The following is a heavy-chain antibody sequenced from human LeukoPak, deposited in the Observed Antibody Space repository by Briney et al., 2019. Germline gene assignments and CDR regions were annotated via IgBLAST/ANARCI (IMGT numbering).Heavy chain of an antibody. Sequence: GGSLRLSCVASGFIFSSYVMHWVRQAPGKGLEWVAFIRYDGSNKYYADSVKGRFAISRDNSKDTLYLQMNSLRAEDTAVYYCAKDRRVTIFGGVTGYYYMDVWGKGTTVTVSS. CDR1: GFIFSSYV. J-gene: IGHJ6*03. D-gene: IGHD3-3*01. CDR2: IRYDGSNK. V-gene: IGHV3-30*02. CDR3: AKDRRVTIFGGVTGYYYMDV.